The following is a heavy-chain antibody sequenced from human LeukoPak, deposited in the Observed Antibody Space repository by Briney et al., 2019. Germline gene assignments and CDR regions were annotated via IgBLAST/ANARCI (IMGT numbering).Heavy chain of an antibody. CDR3: ARDYRVSLSDTSPDDAFDV. CDR2: VSYSGKT. J-gene: IGHJ3*01. V-gene: IGHV4-39*07. Sequence: SETLSLTCTVSGGSISRSSYYWGWIRQTPGMGLEWIGSVSYSGKTDYNPSLKSRVTISVDTSKNLFSLRLTSVTAADTALYYCARDYRVSLSDTSPDDAFDVWGQGTVVTVSS. CDR1: GGSISRSSYY. D-gene: IGHD3-16*02.